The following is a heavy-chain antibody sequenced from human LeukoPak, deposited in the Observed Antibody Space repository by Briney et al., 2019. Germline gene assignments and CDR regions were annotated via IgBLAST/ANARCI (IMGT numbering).Heavy chain of an antibody. CDR2: ISYDGCNK. J-gene: IGHJ4*02. CDR3: ATWCDGYYDFWSGYYPLFDY. V-gene: IGHV3-30*03. Sequence: QPGGSLRLSCAASGFTFSSYGMHWVRQAPGKGLEWVTVISYDGCNKYYADSVKGRFTISRDNSKNTLYLQMNSLRAEDTAVYYCATWCDGYYDFWSGYYPLFDYWGQGTLVTVSS. D-gene: IGHD3-3*01. CDR1: GFTFSSYG.